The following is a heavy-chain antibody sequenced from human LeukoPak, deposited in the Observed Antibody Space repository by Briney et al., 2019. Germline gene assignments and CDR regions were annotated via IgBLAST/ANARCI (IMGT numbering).Heavy chain of an antibody. V-gene: IGHV4-39*01. D-gene: IGHD6-13*01. CDR3: ARHDQQLGHWVFDY. J-gene: IGHJ4*02. CDR2: NYYSGST. Sequence: SETLSLTCTVSGGSISSSSYYWGWVRQPPGKRLEWIGSNYYSGSTYYNPSLKSRVIISVDTSKNQFSLKLSSVTAADTAVYYCARHDQQLGHWVFDYWGQGTLVTVSS. CDR1: GGSISSSSYY.